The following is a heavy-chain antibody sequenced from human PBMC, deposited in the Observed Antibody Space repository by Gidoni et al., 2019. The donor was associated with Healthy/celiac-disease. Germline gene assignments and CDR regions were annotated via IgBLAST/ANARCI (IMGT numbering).Heavy chain of an antibody. J-gene: IGHJ4*02. CDR1: GFTFSSYA. D-gene: IGHD4-17*01. V-gene: IGHV3-23*01. Sequence: EVQLLESGGGLVQPGGSLRLSCAASGFTFSSYAMSWVRQAPGKGLEWVSAISGIGGSTYYADSVKGRFTISRDNSKNTLYLQMNSLRAEDTAVYYCAKDQYSLYGFDYWGQGTLVTVSS. CDR2: ISGIGGST. CDR3: AKDQYSLYGFDY.